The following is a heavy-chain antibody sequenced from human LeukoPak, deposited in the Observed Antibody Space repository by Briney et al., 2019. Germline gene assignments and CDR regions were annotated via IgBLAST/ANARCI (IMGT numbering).Heavy chain of an antibody. CDR1: GFTFSSYW. CDR2: INQNGSEK. V-gene: IGHV3-7*01. CDR3: AKGAFRDQVQGYYYMDV. Sequence: GGSRRLSWAAAGFTFSSYWMSWVRQAPGEGLEWVANINQNGSEKYYVDSVKGRFIISRDNAKNSLYLQMNSLRAEDTAVYYCAKGAFRDQVQGYYYMDVWGKGTTVTVSS. J-gene: IGHJ6*03. D-gene: IGHD3-10*01.